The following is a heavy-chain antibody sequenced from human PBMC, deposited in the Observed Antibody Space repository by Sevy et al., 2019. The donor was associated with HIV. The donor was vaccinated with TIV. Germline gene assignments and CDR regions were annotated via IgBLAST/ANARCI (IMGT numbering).Heavy chain of an antibody. Sequence: GGSLRLSCVASGFTFSSHFMTWVRQAPGKGLEWVANLDEDGNEINYVDSVKGRFTISRDNAKNSVYLQMDGLRAEDTAVYYCARHCGVRVCQFRYFDIWGRGTLVTVSS. CDR2: LDEDGNEI. J-gene: IGHJ2*01. CDR1: GFTFSSHF. CDR3: ARHCGVRVCQFRYFDI. D-gene: IGHD2-21*01. V-gene: IGHV3-7*01.